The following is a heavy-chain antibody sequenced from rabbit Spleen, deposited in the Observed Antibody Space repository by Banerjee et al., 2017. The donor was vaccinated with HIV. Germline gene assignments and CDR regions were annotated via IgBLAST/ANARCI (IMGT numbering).Heavy chain of an antibody. CDR3: ARDSYSGYGFGEFNL. D-gene: IGHD7-1*01. CDR2: IYTGSGAA. J-gene: IGHJ4*01. Sequence: QSLEESGGDLVKPGASLTLTCKASGFSFSSGYMCWVRQAPGKGLEWIGCIYTGSGAAYYASWAKGRFTISKTSSTTVTLQMTSLTAADMATYFCARDSYSGYGFGEFNLWGPGTLVTVS. CDR1: GFSFSSGY. V-gene: IGHV1S40*01.